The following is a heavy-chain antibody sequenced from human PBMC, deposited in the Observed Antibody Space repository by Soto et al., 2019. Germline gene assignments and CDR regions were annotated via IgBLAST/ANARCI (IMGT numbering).Heavy chain of an antibody. D-gene: IGHD2-15*01. Sequence: GGSLKLSCAASGGAFSGYAMNWGRHTPGKGLEWVSSVSGTGGSTYHADSVKGRFTMSRDNSKDTVYLQMNSLRADDTAVYYCTKAVLYCGGGSCLVGPSYTFDHWGQGTLVTVSS. CDR3: TKAVLYCGGGSCLVGPSYTFDH. CDR2: VSGTGGST. V-gene: IGHV3-23*01. J-gene: IGHJ4*02. CDR1: GGAFSGYA.